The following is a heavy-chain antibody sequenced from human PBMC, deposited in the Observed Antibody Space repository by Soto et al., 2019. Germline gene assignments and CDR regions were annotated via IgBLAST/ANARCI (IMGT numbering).Heavy chain of an antibody. J-gene: IGHJ4*02. Sequence: SVKVSCKASGGTFSSYSISWVRQSPVQGLEWMGGIIPIFGTANYAQKFQGRVTITADESTSTAYMELSSLRSEDKAVYYCASIVSNCSGGSCHYYFDYWGQGTLVTVSS. CDR3: ASIVSNCSGGSCHYYFDY. V-gene: IGHV1-69*13. CDR1: GGTFSSYS. CDR2: IIPIFGTA. D-gene: IGHD2-15*01.